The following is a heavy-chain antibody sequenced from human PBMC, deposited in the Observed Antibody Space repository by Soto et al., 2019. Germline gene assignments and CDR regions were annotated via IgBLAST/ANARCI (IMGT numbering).Heavy chain of an antibody. D-gene: IGHD3-10*01. CDR3: VRGQYSFDS. CDR2: ISYDGSNK. CDR1: GFPFTTYG. V-gene: IGHV3-30*03. Sequence: QVQLVESGGGVVQPGRSLRLSCAASGFPFTTYGMHWVREGPGKGLEWVAVISYDGSNKYYADSVKGRFTISRDNSKNTLYLQMNSLRPGDPGLYYCVRGQYSFDSRGPGTLVTVSS. J-gene: IGHJ4*02.